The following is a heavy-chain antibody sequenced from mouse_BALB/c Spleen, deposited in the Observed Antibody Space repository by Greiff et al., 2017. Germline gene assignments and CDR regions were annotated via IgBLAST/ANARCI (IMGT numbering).Heavy chain of an antibody. CDR2: ISYDGSN. Sequence: DVKLQESGPGLVKPSQSLSLTCSVTGYSITSGYYWNWIRQFPGNKLEWMGYISYDGSNNYNPSLKNRISITRDTSKNQFFLKLNSVTTEDTATYYCAREGPHGYDAMDYWGQGTSVTVSS. V-gene: IGHV3-6*02. J-gene: IGHJ4*01. CDR1: GYSITSGYY. CDR3: AREGPHGYDAMDY.